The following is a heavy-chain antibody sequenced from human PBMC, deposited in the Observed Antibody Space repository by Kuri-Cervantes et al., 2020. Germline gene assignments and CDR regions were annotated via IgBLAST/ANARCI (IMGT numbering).Heavy chain of an antibody. CDR2: ISYDGSNK. CDR1: GFTLSSYA. D-gene: IGHD6-13*01. V-gene: IGHV3-30-3*01. CDR3: ARDHSSSWYNYFDY. Sequence: GGSLRLSCAASGFTLSSYAMHWVRQAPGKGLEWVAVISYDGSNKYYADSVKGRFTISRDNSKNTLYLQMNSLRAEDTAVYYCARDHSSSWYNYFDYWGQGTLVTVSS. J-gene: IGHJ4*02.